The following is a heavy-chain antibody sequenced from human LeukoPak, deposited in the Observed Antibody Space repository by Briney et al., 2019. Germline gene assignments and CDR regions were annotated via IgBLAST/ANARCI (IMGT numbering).Heavy chain of an antibody. CDR2: ISNSGNT. J-gene: IGHJ4*02. CDR3: ASTYSSRFYFDF. D-gene: IGHD6-13*01. CDR1: GGPISSYY. V-gene: IGHV4-59*01. Sequence: KPSETLSLTCTVSGGPISSYYWSWIRQSPGQGLECIGYISNSGNTNYNPSLASRVTMSLDTSNNQFSLKLDSVTPADTAVYYCASTYSSRFYFDFWGQGSLVTVSS.